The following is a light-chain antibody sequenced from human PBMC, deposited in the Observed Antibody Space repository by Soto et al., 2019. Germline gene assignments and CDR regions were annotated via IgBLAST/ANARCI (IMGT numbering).Light chain of an antibody. CDR3: TQVTQFPRVT. Sequence: DIVMTQTPPSVPVTLGQPASISCRSSQSLVHSDGNTYLSWLHQRPGQPPRLLIYKTSHRFSGVPDRFSGSGAGTDFTLRISRVEPEDVGIYYCTQVTQFPRVTFGPGTTVDIK. J-gene: IGKJ3*01. CDR1: QSLVHSDGNTY. V-gene: IGKV2-24*01. CDR2: KTS.